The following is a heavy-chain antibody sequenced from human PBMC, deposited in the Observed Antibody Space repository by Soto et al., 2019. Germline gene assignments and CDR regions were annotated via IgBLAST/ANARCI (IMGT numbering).Heavy chain of an antibody. CDR3: TRGGTSQTSYYWHMDV. V-gene: IGHV3-72*01. J-gene: IGHJ6*03. Sequence: EVQLVQSGGGLVQPGGSLRLSCAASGFTFSDHYMDWVRQAPGKGLEWVGRGRNKANSYTTEYAASVKGRFTVSRXDXKXXLFLQLNSLNTEDTAVYYCTRGGTSQTSYYWHMDVWGQGTTVTVSS. D-gene: IGHD2-15*01. CDR1: GFTFSDHY. CDR2: GRNKANSYTT.